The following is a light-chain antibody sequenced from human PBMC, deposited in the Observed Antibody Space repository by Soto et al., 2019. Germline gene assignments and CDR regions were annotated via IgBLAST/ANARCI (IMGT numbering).Light chain of an antibody. CDR3: QQYNIGPPIT. J-gene: IGKJ5*01. CDR1: QSVTTN. CDR2: GAS. Sequence: EIVMTQSPATLSVSPGDRVTLSCRASQSVTTNLAWYQQKPGQAPRLLIYGASTRAPRIPARFSGSGSVTELTLTISSLKSEDFAVYYCQQYNIGPPITFGQGTLRES. V-gene: IGKV3-15*01.